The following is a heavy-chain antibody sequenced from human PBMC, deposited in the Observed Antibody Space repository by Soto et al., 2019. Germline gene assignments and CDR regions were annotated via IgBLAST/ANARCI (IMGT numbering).Heavy chain of an antibody. D-gene: IGHD6-19*01. J-gene: IGHJ3*02. CDR3: ARALAVAGNDAFDI. Sequence: QVQLQESGPGLVKPSETLSLTCTVSGGSISSYYWSWIRQPPGKGLEWIGYIYYSGSTNYNPSLESRVTISVDTSKNQFSLKLSSVTAADTAVYYCARALAVAGNDAFDIWGQGTMVTVSS. V-gene: IGHV4-59*01. CDR1: GGSISSYY. CDR2: IYYSGST.